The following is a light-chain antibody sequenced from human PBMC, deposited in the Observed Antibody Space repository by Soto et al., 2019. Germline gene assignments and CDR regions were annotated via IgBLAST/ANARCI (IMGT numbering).Light chain of an antibody. V-gene: IGLV2-8*01. J-gene: IGLJ3*02. Sequence: QSALARPPSASGSRGQSVTISCTGTSSDVGGYNYVSWYQQYPGRAPKLMIYEVTKRPSGVPDRFSGSKSGNTASLTVSGLQAEDEADYYCSSYAASNNFYFVFGGGTKLTVL. CDR2: EVT. CDR3: SSYAASNNFYFV. CDR1: SSDVGGYNY.